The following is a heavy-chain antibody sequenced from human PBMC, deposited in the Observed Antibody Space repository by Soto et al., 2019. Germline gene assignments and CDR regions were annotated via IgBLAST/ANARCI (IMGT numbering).Heavy chain of an antibody. J-gene: IGHJ4*02. D-gene: IGHD6-6*01. V-gene: IGHV4-4*02. CDR1: SGSISSSNW. Sequence: QVQLQESGPGLVKPSGTLSLTCAVSSGSISSSNWWIWVRQPPGKGLEWIGEIYHSGSTNYNPSLKSRVTISVDKSKNQFSLKLSSVTAADTAVYYCARVNGYGSSWVYFDYWGQGTLVTVSS. CDR3: ARVNGYGSSWVYFDY. CDR2: IYHSGST.